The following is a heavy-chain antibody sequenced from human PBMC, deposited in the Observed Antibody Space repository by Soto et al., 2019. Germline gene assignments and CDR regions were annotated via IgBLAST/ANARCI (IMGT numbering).Heavy chain of an antibody. CDR1: GFTFSSYA. CDR3: LALHPDY. V-gene: IGHV3-23*01. D-gene: IGHD2-21*01. CDR2: ISGSGGST. Sequence: GGSMRLSCAASGFTFSSYAMSWVRQAPGKGLEWVSAISGSGGSTYYADSVKGRFTISRDNSKNTLYLQMNSLRAEYTALYRCLALHPDYCGQGTLVTVSS. J-gene: IGHJ4*02.